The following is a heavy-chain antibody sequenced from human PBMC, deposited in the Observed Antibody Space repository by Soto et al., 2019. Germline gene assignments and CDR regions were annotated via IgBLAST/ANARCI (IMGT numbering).Heavy chain of an antibody. Sequence: SETLSLTCTVSGGSISSYYWSWIRQPPGKGLEWIGYIYYSGSTNYNPSLKSRVTISVDTSKNQFSLKLSSVTAADTAVYYCAKIGNRNWLGGDYFDYWGQGTLVTVSS. CDR1: GGSISSYY. J-gene: IGHJ4*02. D-gene: IGHD1-7*01. CDR2: IYYSGST. CDR3: AKIGNRNWLGGDYFDY. V-gene: IGHV4-59*01.